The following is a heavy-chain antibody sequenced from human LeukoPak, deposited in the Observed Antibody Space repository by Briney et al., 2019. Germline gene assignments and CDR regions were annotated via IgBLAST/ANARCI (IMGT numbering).Heavy chain of an antibody. CDR3: TREWELLLPFDY. V-gene: IGHV3-49*04. CDR2: IRSKAYGGTT. CDR1: GFTFGDYA. J-gene: IGHJ4*02. Sequence: PGGSLRLSCTASGFTFGDYAMSWVRQAPGKGLEWVGFIRSKAYGGTTEYAASVKGRFTISRDDSKSFAYLQMNSLKTEDTAVYYCTREWELLLPFDYWGQGTLVTVSS. D-gene: IGHD1-26*01.